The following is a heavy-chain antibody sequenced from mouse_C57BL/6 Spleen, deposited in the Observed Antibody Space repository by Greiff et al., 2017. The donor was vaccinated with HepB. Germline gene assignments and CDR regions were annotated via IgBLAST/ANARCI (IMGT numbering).Heavy chain of an antibody. D-gene: IGHD4-1*01. V-gene: IGHV1-18*01. J-gene: IGHJ2*01. CDR3: ARSNWAHFDY. CDR1: GYTFTDYN. CDR2: INPNNGGT. Sequence: EVKLMESGPELVKPGASVKIPCKASGYTFTDYNMDWVKQSHGKSLEWIGDINPNNGGTIYNQKFKGKATLTVDKSSSTAYMELRSLTSEDTAVYYCARSNWAHFDYWGQGTTLTVSS.